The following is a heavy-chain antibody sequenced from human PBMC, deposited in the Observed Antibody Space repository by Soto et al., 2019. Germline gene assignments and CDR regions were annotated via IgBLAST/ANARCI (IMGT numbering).Heavy chain of an antibody. CDR1: GFTFSNAW. V-gene: IGHV3-15*01. J-gene: IGHJ6*03. CDR2: IKSKSDGGTT. D-gene: IGHD3-3*01. CDR3: TTDQRYVFWIGFFAQHPYYYYYMDV. Sequence: GGSLRLSCAASGFTFSNAWMSWVRQAPGKGQEGVGRIKSKSDGGTTDYAAPVKGRFTISSDDSPNTLYLQINSLKTEVTAVYYCTTDQRYVFWIGFFAQHPYYYYYMDVCAQGTSVPVSS.